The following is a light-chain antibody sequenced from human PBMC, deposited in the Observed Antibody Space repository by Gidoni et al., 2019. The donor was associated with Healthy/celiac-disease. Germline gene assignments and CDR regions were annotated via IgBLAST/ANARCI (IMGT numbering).Light chain of an antibody. CDR3: QQYNNWPPPT. CDR1: QSVSSN. Sequence: EIVMKQSPATLSVSPGERATLSCRASQSVSSNLAGYQQKPGQAPRLLIYGASTRATGIPARFSGSGSGTEFTLTISSLQSEDFAVYYCQQYNNWPPPTFGGGTKVEIK. J-gene: IGKJ4*01. V-gene: IGKV3-15*01. CDR2: GAS.